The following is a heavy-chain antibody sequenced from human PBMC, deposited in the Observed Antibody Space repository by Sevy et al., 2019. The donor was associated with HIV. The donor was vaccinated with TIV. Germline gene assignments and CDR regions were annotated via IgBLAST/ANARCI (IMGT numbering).Heavy chain of an antibody. D-gene: IGHD6-19*01. CDR1: GFTFSNYN. V-gene: IGHV3-30-3*01. Sequence: GGSLRLSCAASGFTFSNYNMHWVRQAPDQGLEWVIGISSDESNKYYAGSVKGRFIISRDISKSTLYLEMSSLRTEDTAVYYCAREWPVGSDFDHWGQGTLVTVSS. CDR2: ISSDESNK. J-gene: IGHJ4*02. CDR3: AREWPVGSDFDH.